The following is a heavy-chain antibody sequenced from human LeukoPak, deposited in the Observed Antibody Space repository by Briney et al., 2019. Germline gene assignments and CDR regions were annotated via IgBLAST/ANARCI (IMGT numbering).Heavy chain of an antibody. CDR1: GGSFSGYY. V-gene: IGHV4-34*01. CDR2: INHSGST. D-gene: IGHD5-18*01. CDR3: ARGGRIQLWLRPYYFDY. Sequence: SETLSLTCAVYGGSFSGYYWSWIRQPPGKGLEWIGEINHSGSTNYNPSLKSRVTISVDTSKNQFSLKLSSATAADTAVYYCARGGRIQLWLRPYYFDYWGQGTLVTVSS. J-gene: IGHJ4*02.